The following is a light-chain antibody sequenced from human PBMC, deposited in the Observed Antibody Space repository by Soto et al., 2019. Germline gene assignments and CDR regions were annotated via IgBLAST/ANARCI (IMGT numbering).Light chain of an antibody. Sequence: QSVLTQPPSVSGAPGQRVTISCTGSSSNIGAGYDVHWYHQLPGTAPKLLIYDNNNRPSGVPDRFSGSKSGTSASLAITGLQAEDEADYYCQSYDSTLSGSVFGGGTKVTVL. CDR1: SSNIGAGYD. CDR3: QSYDSTLSGSV. J-gene: IGLJ2*01. CDR2: DNN. V-gene: IGLV1-40*01.